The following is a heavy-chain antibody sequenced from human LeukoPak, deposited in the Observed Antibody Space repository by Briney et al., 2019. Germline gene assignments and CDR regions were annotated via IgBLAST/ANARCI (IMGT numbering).Heavy chain of an antibody. CDR3: ARDPGVLGATDFDY. Sequence: ASVTVSCKASGYTFTSYAMNWVRQAPGQGLEWMGWINTNTGNPTYAQGFTGRFVFSLDTSVSTAYLQISSLKAEDTAVYYCARDPGVLGATDFDYWGQGTLVTVSS. CDR2: INTNTGNP. J-gene: IGHJ4*02. CDR1: GYTFTSYA. V-gene: IGHV7-4-1*02. D-gene: IGHD1-26*01.